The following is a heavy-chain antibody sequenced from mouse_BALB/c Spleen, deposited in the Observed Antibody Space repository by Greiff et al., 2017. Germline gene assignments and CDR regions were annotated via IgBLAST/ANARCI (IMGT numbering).Heavy chain of an antibody. CDR2: ISSGSSTI. CDR1: GFTFSSFG. Sequence: EVHLVESGGGLVQPGGSRKLSCAASGFTFSSFGMHWVRQAPEKGLEWVAYISSGSSTIYYADTVKGRFTISRDNPKNTLFLQMTSLRSEDTAMYYCARCTATSDAMDYWGQGTSVTVSS. J-gene: IGHJ4*01. CDR3: ARCTATSDAMDY. V-gene: IGHV5-17*02. D-gene: IGHD1-2*01.